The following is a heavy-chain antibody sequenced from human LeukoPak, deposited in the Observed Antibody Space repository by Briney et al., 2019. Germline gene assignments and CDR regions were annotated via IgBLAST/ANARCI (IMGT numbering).Heavy chain of an antibody. J-gene: IGHJ4*02. CDR2: ISGSGGST. CDR1: GFTFSGYA. Sequence: GGSLRLSCAASGFTFSGYAMSWVRQAPGKGLEWVSAISGSGGSTYYADSVKGRFTISRDNSKNTLYLQMNSLRAEDTAVYYCATEYNYDFWSGYSTWGQGTLVTVSS. D-gene: IGHD3-3*01. CDR3: ATEYNYDFWSGYST. V-gene: IGHV3-23*01.